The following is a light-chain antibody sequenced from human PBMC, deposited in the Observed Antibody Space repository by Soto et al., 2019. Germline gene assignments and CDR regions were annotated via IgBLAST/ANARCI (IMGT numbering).Light chain of an antibody. J-gene: IGKJ5*01. V-gene: IGKV3-15*01. Sequence: EIVMTQSPATLSVSPGERPPLPCSPSQGVSRTLAWYQQKPGQAPRPLIYGASTRATGIPARFSGSGSGTEFTLTISSLQSEDFAVYYCQQYNNWPPITFGQGTRLEIK. CDR2: GAS. CDR3: QQYNNWPPIT. CDR1: QGVSRT.